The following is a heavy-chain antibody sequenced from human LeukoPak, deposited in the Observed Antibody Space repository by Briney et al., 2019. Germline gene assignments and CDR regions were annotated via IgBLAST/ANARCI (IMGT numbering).Heavy chain of an antibody. CDR2: IYYSGST. D-gene: IGHD6-13*01. V-gene: IGHV4-30-4*08. CDR1: GGSISSGDYY. CDR3: ARAPSAAAGTGYFQH. J-gene: IGHJ1*01. Sequence: SETLSLTCTVSGGSISSGDYYWSWIRQPPGKGLEWIGYIYYSGSTYYNPSLKSRVTISVDTSKNQFSLKLSSVTAADTAVYYCARAPSAAAGTGYFQHWGQGTLVTVSS.